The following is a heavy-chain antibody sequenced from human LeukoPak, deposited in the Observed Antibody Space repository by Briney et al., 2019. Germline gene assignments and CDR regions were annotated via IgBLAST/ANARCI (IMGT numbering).Heavy chain of an antibody. CDR1: GYTFTSYD. J-gene: IGHJ4*02. D-gene: IGHD1-26*01. Sequence: ASVKVSCKASGYTFTSYDINWVRQATGQGLEWMGWMNPNSGNTGYAQKFQGRVTMTRDMSTSTVYMELSRLRYEDTAVYYCAREGARGYWGQGTLVTVSS. CDR2: MNPNSGNT. V-gene: IGHV1-8*01. CDR3: AREGARGY.